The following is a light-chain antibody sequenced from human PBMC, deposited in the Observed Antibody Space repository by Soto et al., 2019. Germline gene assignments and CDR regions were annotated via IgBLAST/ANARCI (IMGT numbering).Light chain of an antibody. V-gene: IGLV1-47*01. CDR2: RNN. Sequence: QSVLTQPPSASGTPGQRVTISCSGSSSNIGGNYVFWYQQVPGMAPKLLIYRNNQRPSGVPDRFSGSKAGTSASLAISGLHSEDEADYYCAAWDDSLNGYVFGSGTKLTVL. J-gene: IGLJ1*01. CDR3: AAWDDSLNGYV. CDR1: SSNIGGNY.